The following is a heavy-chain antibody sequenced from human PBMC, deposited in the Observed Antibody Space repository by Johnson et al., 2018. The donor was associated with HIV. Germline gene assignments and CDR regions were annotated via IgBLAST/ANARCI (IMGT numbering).Heavy chain of an antibody. D-gene: IGHD3-22*01. CDR3: ARDRGNYYDSSGYYGLGAFDI. J-gene: IGHJ3*02. CDR1: GFTFSSYA. Sequence: QMQLVESGGGVVQPGRSLRLSCAASGFTFSSYAMHWVRQAPGKGLEWVAVISYDGSYKYYADSVKGRFTISRDNSKNTLYLQMNSLRAEDTAVYYCARDRGNYYDSSGYYGLGAFDIWGQGTMVTVSS. V-gene: IGHV3-30*04. CDR2: ISYDGSYK.